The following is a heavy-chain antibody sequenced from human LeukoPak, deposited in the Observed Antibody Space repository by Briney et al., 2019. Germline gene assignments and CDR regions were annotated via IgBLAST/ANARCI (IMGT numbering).Heavy chain of an antibody. CDR2: IWYDGSNK. Sequence: PGGSLRLSCAASGFTFSSYGMHWVRQALGKGLEWVAVIWYDGSNKYYADSVKGRFTISRDNSKNTLYLQMNSLRAEDTAVYYCARVLLPLYGMDVWGQGTTVTVSS. D-gene: IGHD3-22*01. CDR3: ARVLLPLYGMDV. CDR1: GFTFSSYG. V-gene: IGHV3-33*01. J-gene: IGHJ6*02.